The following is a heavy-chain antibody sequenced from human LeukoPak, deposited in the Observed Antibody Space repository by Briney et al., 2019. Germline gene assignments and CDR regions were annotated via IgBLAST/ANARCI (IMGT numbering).Heavy chain of an antibody. V-gene: IGHV4-39*01. D-gene: IGHD1-26*01. CDR2: IYYSGST. CDR3: ASCGGSYSWFDP. J-gene: IGHJ5*02. Sequence: SETLSLTCAVYGGSFSGYYWGWIRQPPGKGLEWIGSIYYSGSTYYNPSLKSRVTISVDTSKNQFSLKLSSVTAADTAVYYCASCGGSYSWFDPWGQGTLVTVSS. CDR1: GGSFSGYY.